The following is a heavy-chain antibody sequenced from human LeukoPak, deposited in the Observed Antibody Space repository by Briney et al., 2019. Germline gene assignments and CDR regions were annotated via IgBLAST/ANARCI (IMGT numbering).Heavy chain of an antibody. CDR3: AKSRSLVATKEIDY. D-gene: IGHD5-12*01. J-gene: IGHJ4*02. CDR1: GFTFDDYA. V-gene: IGHV3-43D*04. Sequence: PGGSLRLSCAASGFTFDDYAMHWVRQAPGKGLEWVSLISWDGGSTYYADSVKGRFTISRDNSKNSLYLQMNSLRAEDTALYYCAKSRSLVATKEIDYWGQGTLVTVSS. CDR2: ISWDGGST.